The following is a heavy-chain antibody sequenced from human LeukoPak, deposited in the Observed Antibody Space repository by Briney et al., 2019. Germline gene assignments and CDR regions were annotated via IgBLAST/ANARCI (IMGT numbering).Heavy chain of an antibody. V-gene: IGHV3-74*01. D-gene: IGHD3-22*01. Sequence: GGSLRLSCAASGFTFSSYWMHWVRQAPGKGLVWVSRINTDGSSTSYADSVKGRFTISRDNAKNTLYLQMNSLRAEDTAVYYCARTTDYYDSSGCFDYWGQGTLVTVSS. CDR1: GFTFSSYW. CDR2: INTDGSST. J-gene: IGHJ4*02. CDR3: ARTTDYYDSSGCFDY.